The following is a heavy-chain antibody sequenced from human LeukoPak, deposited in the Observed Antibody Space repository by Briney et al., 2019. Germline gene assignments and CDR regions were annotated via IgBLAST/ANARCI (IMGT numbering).Heavy chain of an antibody. CDR2: FDPEDGET. CDR3: ATVFSGDPRGYSYGYAYYFDY. D-gene: IGHD5-18*01. CDR1: GYTLTELS. V-gene: IGHV1-24*01. J-gene: IGHJ4*02. Sequence: ASVKVSCKVSGYTLTELSMHWVRQAPGKGLEWMGGFDPEDGETIYAQKFQGRVTMTEDTSTDTAYMELSSLRSEDTAVYYCATVFSGDPRGYSYGYAYYFDYWGQGTLVTVSS.